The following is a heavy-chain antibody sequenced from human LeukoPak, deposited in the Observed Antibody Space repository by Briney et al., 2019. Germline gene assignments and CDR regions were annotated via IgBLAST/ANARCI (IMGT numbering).Heavy chain of an antibody. Sequence: WGSLRLSCATSGFTFTTFWMHWVRQVPGKGLVWVSRINHDGSSTNYADSVKGRFTISRDNSKNTLYLQMNSLRAEDTAVYYCARGLGHMIVVVAGYFDLWGRGTLVTVSS. CDR1: GFTFTTFW. CDR3: ARGLGHMIVVVAGYFDL. V-gene: IGHV3-74*01. J-gene: IGHJ2*01. CDR2: INHDGSST. D-gene: IGHD3-22*01.